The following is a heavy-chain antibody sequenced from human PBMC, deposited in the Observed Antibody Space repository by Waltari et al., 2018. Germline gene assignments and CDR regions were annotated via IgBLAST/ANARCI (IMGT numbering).Heavy chain of an antibody. CDR2: IHQSGRT. D-gene: IGHD2-15*01. J-gene: IGHJ4*02. V-gene: IGHV4-4*02. CDR3: AADRGRGIYFDY. Sequence: QVHLQEAGPGLVKASGTLSLTCAVPGASVRNSSWWSWVRQPPGKGLEWIGQIHQSGRTNYNPSLDSRVIVSMDTSNNQISLKLTSATAADTAVYYCAADRGRGIYFDYWGQGTLVTVSP. CDR1: GASVRNSSW.